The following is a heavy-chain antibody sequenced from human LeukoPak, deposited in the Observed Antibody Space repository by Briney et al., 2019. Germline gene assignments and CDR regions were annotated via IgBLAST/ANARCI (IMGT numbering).Heavy chain of an antibody. V-gene: IGHV3-21*01. CDR1: GFTFSSYA. CDR2: ISSSSSYI. CDR3: ARIDSSSWYGYFDY. Sequence: PGGSLRLSCAASGFTFSSYAMSWVRQPPGKGLEWVSSISSSSSYIYYADSVKGRFTISRDNAKNSLYLQMNSLRAEDTAVYYCARIDSSSWYGYFDYWGQGTLVTVS. J-gene: IGHJ4*02. D-gene: IGHD6-13*01.